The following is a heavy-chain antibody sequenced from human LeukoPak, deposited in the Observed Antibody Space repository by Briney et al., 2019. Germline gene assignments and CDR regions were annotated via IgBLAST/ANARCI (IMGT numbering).Heavy chain of an antibody. CDR2: IYHSGST. CDR3: ARVSVVPAGFDP. V-gene: IGHV4-38-2*01. Sequence: SETLSLTCAVSGYSISSGYYWGWLRQPPGKGLEWIGSIYHSGSTYYNPSLKSRVTISVNTSKNQFSLKLSSVTAADTAVYYCARVSVVPAGFDPWGQGTLVTVSS. J-gene: IGHJ5*02. D-gene: IGHD2-2*01. CDR1: GYSISSGYY.